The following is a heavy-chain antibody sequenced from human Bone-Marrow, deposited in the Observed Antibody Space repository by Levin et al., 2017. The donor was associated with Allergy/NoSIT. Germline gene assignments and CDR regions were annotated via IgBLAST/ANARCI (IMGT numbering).Heavy chain of an antibody. Sequence: GGSLRLSCAASGFSFGTYGMNWVRQAPGKGLEWVSFISSSGSTERYADSVKGRFTISRDSGKNSLSLQMKSLRVEDTAVYYCARCFPEFGILSGYKGMDVWGQGTTVTVSS. CDR3: ARCFPEFGILSGYKGMDV. J-gene: IGHJ6*02. V-gene: IGHV3-48*03. CDR2: ISSSGSTE. D-gene: IGHD3-10*01. CDR1: GFSFGTYG.